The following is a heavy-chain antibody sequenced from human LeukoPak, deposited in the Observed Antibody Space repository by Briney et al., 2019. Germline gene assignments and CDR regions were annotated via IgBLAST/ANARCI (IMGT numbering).Heavy chain of an antibody. D-gene: IGHD6-13*01. CDR1: GFTVSSNY. J-gene: IGHJ3*02. V-gene: IGHV3-66*01. Sequence: GGSLRLSCAASGFTVSSNYMSWVRQAPGKGLEWVSVIYSGGSTYYADSVKGRFTISRDNSKNTLYLQMNSLRAEDTAVYYCARDRYSSRWYVGAFDIWGQGTMVTVSS. CDR3: ARDRYSSRWYVGAFDI. CDR2: IYSGGST.